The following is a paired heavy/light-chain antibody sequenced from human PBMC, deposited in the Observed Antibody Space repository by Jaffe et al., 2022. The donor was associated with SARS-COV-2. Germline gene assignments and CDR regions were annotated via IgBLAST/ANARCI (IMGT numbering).Heavy chain of an antibody. Sequence: EVQLVESGGHLVQPGGSLRLSCAASGFTFSNYAMTWVRQAPGKGLAWVSAISGGGGSMNYADSVKGRFTISRDNSKNTLSLQMNSLRAEDTAVYYCVRVTGTGWANWFDPWGQGTLVTVSS. CDR1: GFTFSNYA. V-gene: IGHV3-23*04. CDR2: ISGGGGSM. J-gene: IGHJ5*02. D-gene: IGHD2-21*02. CDR3: VRVTGTGWANWFDP.
Light chain of an antibody. CDR2: AAS. V-gene: IGKV3-20*01. CDR3: QQYGSSPPYT. CDR1: QSVSSSY. Sequence: EIVLTQSPGTLSLSSGDTATLSCRASQSVSSSYLAWYQQKPGQAPRLLIYAASSRATGIPDRFSGSGSGTDFTLTISTLEPEDFAVYYCQQYGSSPPYTFGQGTKLEI. J-gene: IGKJ2*01.